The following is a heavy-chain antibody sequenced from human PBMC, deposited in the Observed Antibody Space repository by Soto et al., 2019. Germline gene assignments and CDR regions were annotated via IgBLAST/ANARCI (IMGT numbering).Heavy chain of an antibody. CDR3: ARDRSYYDILTGYYPTYYFDY. D-gene: IGHD3-9*01. V-gene: IGHV3-48*01. CDR2: ISSSSSTI. Sequence: GSLRLSCAASGFTFSSYSMNWVRQAPGKGLEWVSYISSSSSTIYYADSVKGRFTISRDNAKNSLYLQMNSLRAEDTAVYYCARDRSYYDILTGYYPTYYFDYWGQGTLVTVSS. J-gene: IGHJ4*02. CDR1: GFTFSSYS.